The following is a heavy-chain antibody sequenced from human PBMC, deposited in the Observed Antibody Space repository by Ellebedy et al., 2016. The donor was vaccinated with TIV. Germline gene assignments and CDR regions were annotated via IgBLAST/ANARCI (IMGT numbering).Heavy chain of an antibody. D-gene: IGHD3-22*01. CDR1: GFTFSSYW. Sequence: GGSLRLSXAASGFTFSSYWMSWVRQAPGKGLEWVANIKPDGSEKYYVDSVKGRFTISRDNAKNSLYLQMNSLRAEDTAVYYCAKEWLLLLDAFDIWGQGTMVTVSS. J-gene: IGHJ3*02. V-gene: IGHV3-7*03. CDR3: AKEWLLLLDAFDI. CDR2: IKPDGSEK.